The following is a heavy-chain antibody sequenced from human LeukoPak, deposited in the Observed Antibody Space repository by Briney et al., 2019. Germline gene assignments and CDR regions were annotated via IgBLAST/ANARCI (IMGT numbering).Heavy chain of an antibody. CDR1: GFTFSDYY. D-gene: IGHD1-26*01. V-gene: IGHV3-72*01. CDR3: VRGWGSGSHYGDAFDI. CDR2: SRNKANSYTT. J-gene: IGHJ3*02. Sequence: GGSLRLSCAASGFTFSDYYMDWVRQAPGKGLEWVGRSRNKANSYTTNYAASVNGTFTISRDDSKKSLYLQMNSLKIEDTAVYFCVRGWGSGSHYGDAFDIWGQGTMVTVSS.